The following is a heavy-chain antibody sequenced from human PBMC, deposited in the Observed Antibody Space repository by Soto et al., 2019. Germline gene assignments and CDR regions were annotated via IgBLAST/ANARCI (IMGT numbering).Heavy chain of an antibody. V-gene: IGHV1-69*10. J-gene: IGHJ6*02. Sequence: PVKVSCKASGYTFTSHAMHWVRQAPGQRLEWMGWIIAILGIANYAQKFQGRVTITADKSTSTAYMELSSLRSEDTAVYYCARAHCSSTSCLSDYYYYYGMDVWGQGTTVTVSS. CDR2: IIAILGIA. CDR3: ARAHCSSTSCLSDYYYYYGMDV. D-gene: IGHD2-2*01. CDR1: GYTFTSHA.